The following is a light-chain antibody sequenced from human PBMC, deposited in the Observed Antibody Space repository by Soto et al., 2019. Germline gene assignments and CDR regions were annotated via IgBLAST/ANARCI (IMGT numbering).Light chain of an antibody. Sequence: QSVLTQPASVSGSPGQSITISCTGTSSDVGGYNSVSWYQQHPGNAPKLMIYEVSNRPSGVSNRFTGSKSGDTASLTISRVEAGDEADYYCQVWDSSSDHYVFGTGTKLTVL. CDR2: EVS. CDR1: SSDVGGYNS. V-gene: IGLV2-14*01. J-gene: IGLJ1*01. CDR3: QVWDSSSDHYV.